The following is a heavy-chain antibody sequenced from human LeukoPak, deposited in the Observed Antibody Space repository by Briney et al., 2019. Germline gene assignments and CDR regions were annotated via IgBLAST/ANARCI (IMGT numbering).Heavy chain of an antibody. J-gene: IGHJ5*02. Sequence: SETLSLTCTVSGYSISSGYYWGWIRQPPGKGLEWIGSIYHSGSTYYNPSLKSRVTISVDTSKNQFSLKLSSVTAADTAVYYCARVGGYKYSHYNWFDPWGQGTLVTVSS. CDR2: IYHSGST. V-gene: IGHV4-38-2*02. CDR1: GYSISSGYY. CDR3: ARVGGYKYSHYNWFDP. D-gene: IGHD5-24*01.